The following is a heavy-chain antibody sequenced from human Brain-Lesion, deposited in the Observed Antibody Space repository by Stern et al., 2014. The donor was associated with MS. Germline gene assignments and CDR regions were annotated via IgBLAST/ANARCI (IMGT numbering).Heavy chain of an antibody. CDR3: ARVYNTIYGIVTQRGSGMDV. D-gene: IGHD3-3*01. Sequence: EMQLLESGGGLVQPGGSLTISCTAAGFTFGNYWMTWVRQAPGKGQELEAIQKEDGNEKNYVDSVKGRFTISRDNARNSLYLQMNSLRVEDTALYYCARVYNTIYGIVTQRGSGMDVWGQGTTVIVSS. V-gene: IGHV3-7*01. J-gene: IGHJ6*02. CDR2: QKEDGNEK. CDR1: GFTFGNYW.